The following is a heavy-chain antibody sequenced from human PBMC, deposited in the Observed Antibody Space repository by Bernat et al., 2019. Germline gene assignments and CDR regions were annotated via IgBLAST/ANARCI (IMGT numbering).Heavy chain of an antibody. V-gene: IGHV3-33*01. CDR3: ARSREVAGTRGYYYYYGMDV. CDR1: GFTFSSYG. Sequence: QVQLVESGGGVVQPGRSLRLSCAASGFTFSSYGMHWVRQAPGKGLEWVAVIWYDGSNKYYVDSVKGRFTISRDNSKNTLYLQMNSLRAEDTAVYYCARSREVAGTRGYYYYYGMDVWGQGTTVTVSS. CDR2: IWYDGSNK. D-gene: IGHD6-19*01. J-gene: IGHJ6*02.